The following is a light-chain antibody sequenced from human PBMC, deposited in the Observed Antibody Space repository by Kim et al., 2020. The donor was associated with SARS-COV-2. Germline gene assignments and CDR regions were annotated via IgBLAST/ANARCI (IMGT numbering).Light chain of an antibody. CDR1: KLGDKY. CDR2: QDS. J-gene: IGLJ3*02. V-gene: IGLV3-1*01. Sequence: ESPGQTANITCSGDKLGDKYACWYQQKPGQSPVLVIYQDSKRPSGIPERFSGSNSGNTATLTISGTQAMDEADYYCQAWDSSTWVFGGGTQLTVL. CDR3: QAWDSSTWV.